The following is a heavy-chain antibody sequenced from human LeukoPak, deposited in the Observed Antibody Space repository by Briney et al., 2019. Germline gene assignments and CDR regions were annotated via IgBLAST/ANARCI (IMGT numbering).Heavy chain of an antibody. J-gene: IGHJ4*02. V-gene: IGHV4-30-2*01. CDR3: ARLASGSYGPLTPFDY. Sequence: SETLSLTCDVSGGSISSGDYSWTWIRQPPGKGLEWIGFIYRSGSTYYNPSLKSRVTISVDTSKNQFSLRLSSVTAADTAVYYSARLASGSYGPLTPFDYWGQGTLVTVSS. CDR1: GGSISSGDYS. CDR2: IYRSGST. D-gene: IGHD1-26*01.